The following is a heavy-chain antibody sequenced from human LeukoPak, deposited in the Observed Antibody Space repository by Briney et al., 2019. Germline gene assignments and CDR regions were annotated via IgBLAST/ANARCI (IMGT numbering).Heavy chain of an antibody. CDR1: GFTFSGSA. V-gene: IGHV3-73*01. CDR2: IRSRANSYTT. CDR3: TRHSDKYCSGAGCFHYNFYGLDV. D-gene: IGHD2-15*01. J-gene: IGHJ6*02. Sequence: QPGGSLRLSCAASGFTFSGSAMHWVRQAHGKGLEWLGRIRSRANSYTTVYAAPVQGRFIISRDDSMNMAYLQMNSLRVEDTAVYYCTRHSDKYCSGAGCFHYNFYGLDVWGQGTTVTVSS.